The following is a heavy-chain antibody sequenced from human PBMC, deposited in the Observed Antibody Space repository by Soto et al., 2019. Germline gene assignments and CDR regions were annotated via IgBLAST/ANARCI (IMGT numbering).Heavy chain of an antibody. V-gene: IGHV3-48*01. D-gene: IGHD5-18*01. CDR1: GDSISRYN. Sequence: ETLSLTCTVSGDSISRYNWNWIRQSPGKGLEWVSYISSSSSTIYYADSVKGRFTISRDNAKNSLYLQMNSLRAEDTAVYFCAKDRGLYVDTDTLDYWGQGTLVTVSS. CDR3: AKDRGLYVDTDTLDY. J-gene: IGHJ4*02. CDR2: ISSSSSTI.